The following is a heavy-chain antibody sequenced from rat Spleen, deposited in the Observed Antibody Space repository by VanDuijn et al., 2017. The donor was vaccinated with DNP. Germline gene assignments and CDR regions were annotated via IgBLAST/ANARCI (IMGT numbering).Heavy chain of an antibody. V-gene: IGHV5-31*01. D-gene: IGHD1-12*02. Sequence: EVQLVESGGGLVQPGRSLKLSCVASGFIFSNYWMTWIRQAPGKGLEWVASIANTGDNTYYSDSVKGRFSISRDNAKSTLYLQMNSLRSEDTATYYCATVHYYDGTRFAYWGQGTLVTVSS. CDR2: IANTGDNT. CDR3: ATVHYYDGTRFAY. J-gene: IGHJ3*01. CDR1: GFIFSNYW.